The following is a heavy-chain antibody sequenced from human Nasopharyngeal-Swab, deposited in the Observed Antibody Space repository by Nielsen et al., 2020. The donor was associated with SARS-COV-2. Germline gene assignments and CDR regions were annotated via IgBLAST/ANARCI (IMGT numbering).Heavy chain of an antibody. J-gene: IGHJ3*02. D-gene: IGHD3-10*01. CDR2: VDPSDSYT. V-gene: IGHV5-10-1*01. CDR3: ARQYQNYFGSGDYHGAFDI. CDR1: GSSFSNYW. Sequence: GGSLSLSCAGSGSSFSNYWISWVRQVPGKGLEWMGKVDPSDSYTASSPSLRGHVTISVDRSISTAYLQWSSLKASDTAMYYCARQYQNYFGSGDYHGAFDIWGQGTMVTVSS.